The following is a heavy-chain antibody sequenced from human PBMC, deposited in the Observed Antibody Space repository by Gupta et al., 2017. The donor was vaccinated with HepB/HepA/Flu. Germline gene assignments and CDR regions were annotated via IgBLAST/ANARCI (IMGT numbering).Heavy chain of an antibody. CDR3: ARKEVATIDDF. CDR1: GGSMSSTNYY. CDR2: VYNTGGT. J-gene: IGHJ4*02. D-gene: IGHD5-24*01. Sequence: QLQLQESGPGLVKPSETLSLTCTVSGGSMSSTNYYWAWIRQPPGKGLEWIGTVYNTGGTSYNPSLKSRLTMSIDTSKNQFSLHLRSVTAADTAVYSCARKEVATIDDFWGQGTLVTVSS. V-gene: IGHV4-39*01.